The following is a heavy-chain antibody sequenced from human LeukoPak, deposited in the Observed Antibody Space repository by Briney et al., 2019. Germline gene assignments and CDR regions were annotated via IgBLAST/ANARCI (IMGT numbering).Heavy chain of an antibody. Sequence: TSQTLSLTCTVSGGSISSGDYYWSWIRQPPGKGLEWIGYIYYSGSTYYNLALKSRVTISVDTSKNQYSLKLSSVTAADTAVYYCARLAVGIDYWGQGTLVTVSS. V-gene: IGHV4-30-4*08. J-gene: IGHJ4*02. D-gene: IGHD6-19*01. CDR3: ARLAVGIDY. CDR1: GGSISSGDYY. CDR2: IYYSGST.